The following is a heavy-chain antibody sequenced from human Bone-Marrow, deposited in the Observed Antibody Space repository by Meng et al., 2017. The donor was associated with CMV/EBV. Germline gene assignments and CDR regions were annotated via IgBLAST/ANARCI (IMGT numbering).Heavy chain of an antibody. CDR3: AGAITWFDP. CDR2: IKSDGSEV. V-gene: IGHV3-74*01. D-gene: IGHD3-16*01. J-gene: IGHJ5*02. Sequence: RLSCAASGFTFSSYWMHWVRQVPGKGLVWVSRIKSDGSEVLYADSVKGRFTISRDNAKNTLYLQMNSLTAEDTAVYYCAGAITWFDPWGQGTLVTVSS. CDR1: GFTFSSYW.